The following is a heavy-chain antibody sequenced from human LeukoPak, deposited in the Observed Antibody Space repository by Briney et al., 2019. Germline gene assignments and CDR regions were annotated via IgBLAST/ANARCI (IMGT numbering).Heavy chain of an antibody. CDR2: INPNSRGT. CDR1: GYTLTRYY. CDR3: ARGLGRISKIFGAFGY. V-gene: IGHV1-2*02. J-gene: IGHJ4*02. Sequence: ASLKVSCKASGYTLTRYYMHWVRHAPGQGLEWMGWINPNSRGTNYVQKFQGRVTITRDTSISTAYLQLSRLRSVVTPVHYFARGLGRISKIFGAFGYWGQGTLVTVSA. D-gene: IGHD3-3*01.